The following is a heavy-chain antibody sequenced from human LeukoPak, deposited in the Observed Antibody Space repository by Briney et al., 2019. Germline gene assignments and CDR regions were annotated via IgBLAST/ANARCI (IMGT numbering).Heavy chain of an antibody. Sequence: GGSLRLSCAASGFTFSSYWMTWVRQAPGKGLAWVANIKQDGSAKYYMDSVKGRFTISRDNAKNSLYLQMNSLGAEDTAVYYCARDIIAAAGFFDYWGQGTLVTVSS. J-gene: IGHJ4*02. CDR3: ARDIIAAAGFFDY. CDR1: GFTFSSYW. V-gene: IGHV3-7*01. CDR2: IKQDGSAK. D-gene: IGHD6-13*01.